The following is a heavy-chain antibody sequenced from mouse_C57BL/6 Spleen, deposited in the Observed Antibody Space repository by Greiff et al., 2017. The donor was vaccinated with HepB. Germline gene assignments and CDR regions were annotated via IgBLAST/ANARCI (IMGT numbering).Heavy chain of an antibody. CDR2: INPNNGGT. Sequence: EVQLQQSGPELVKPGASVKISCKASGYTFTDYYMNWVKQSHGKSLEWIGDINPNNGGTSYNQKFKGKATLTVDKSSSTAYMELRSLTSEDSAVYDCARGYLDSNGYFDVWGTGTTVTVSS. V-gene: IGHV1-26*01. CDR3: ARGYLDSNGYFDV. D-gene: IGHD1-2*01. CDR1: GYTFTDYY. J-gene: IGHJ1*03.